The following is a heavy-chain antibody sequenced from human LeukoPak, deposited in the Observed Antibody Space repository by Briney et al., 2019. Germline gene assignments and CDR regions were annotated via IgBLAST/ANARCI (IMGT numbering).Heavy chain of an antibody. Sequence: PGGSLRLSCAASGFTFSSYSMNWVRQAPGKGLEWVSYISSSSSTIYYADSVKGRFTISRDNSKDTLYLQMNSLKIEDTATYYCARVRRYSQYESSGYYADSWGQGTLVTVSS. D-gene: IGHD3-22*01. CDR2: ISSSSSTI. CDR1: GFTFSSYS. V-gene: IGHV3-48*01. J-gene: IGHJ5*01. CDR3: ARVRRYSQYESSGYYADS.